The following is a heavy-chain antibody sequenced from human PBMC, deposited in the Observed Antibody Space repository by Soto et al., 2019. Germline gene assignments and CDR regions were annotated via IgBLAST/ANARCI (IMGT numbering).Heavy chain of an antibody. CDR2: ISGSGGST. CDR1: GFTFSSYA. Sequence: EVQLLESGGGLVQPGVSLRLSCAASGFTFSSYAMSWVRQAPGKGLEWVSAISGSGGSTYYADSVKGRFTISRDNSKNTLYLQMNSLRAEDTAVYYCAKDSGRVEIVGMDVWGKGTTVTVSS. J-gene: IGHJ6*04. CDR3: AKDSGRVEIVGMDV. D-gene: IGHD2-2*03. V-gene: IGHV3-23*01.